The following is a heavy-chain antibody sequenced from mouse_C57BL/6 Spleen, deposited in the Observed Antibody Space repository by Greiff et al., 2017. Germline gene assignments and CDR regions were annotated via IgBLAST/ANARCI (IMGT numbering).Heavy chain of an antibody. CDR3: ARAYYDYGFAY. CDR2: IYPGDGDT. D-gene: IGHD2-4*01. CDR1: GYAFSSSW. J-gene: IGHJ3*01. V-gene: IGHV1-82*01. Sequence: VKLMESGPELVKPGASVKISCKASGYAFSSSWMNWVKQRPGKGLEWIGRIYPGDGDTNYNGKFKGKATLTADKSSSTAYMQLSSLTSEDSAVYFCARAYYDYGFAYWGQGTLVTVSA.